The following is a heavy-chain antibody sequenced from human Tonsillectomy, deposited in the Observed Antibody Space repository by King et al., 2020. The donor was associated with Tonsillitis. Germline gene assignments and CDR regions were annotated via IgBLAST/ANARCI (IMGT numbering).Heavy chain of an antibody. CDR3: AKDKGADFYDNSRGAFDI. V-gene: IGHV3-21*06. CDR2: INNTVSFP. Sequence: VQLVESGGDLVKPGGSLRLSCATSGFSFSNFDMNWVRQAPGKGLEGGSSINNTVSFPYFAASVKGRFNISRDNAKNSLYLQMNSLRAEDTAVYYCAKDKGADFYDNSRGAFDIWGRGTVVTVSS. J-gene: IGHJ3*02. D-gene: IGHD3-22*01. CDR1: GFSFSNFD.